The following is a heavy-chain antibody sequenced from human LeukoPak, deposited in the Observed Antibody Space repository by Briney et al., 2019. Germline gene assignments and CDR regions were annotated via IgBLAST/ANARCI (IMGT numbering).Heavy chain of an antibody. D-gene: IGHD6-6*01. Sequence: ASVKVSCKASGYTFTSYYMHWVRQAPGQGHEWMGIINPSGGSTSYAQKFQGRVTMTRDTSTSTVCMELSSLRSEDTAVYYCARDGPIAARLYYFDYWGQGTLVTVSS. CDR3: ARDGPIAARLYYFDY. V-gene: IGHV1-46*01. CDR1: GYTFTSYY. CDR2: INPSGGST. J-gene: IGHJ4*02.